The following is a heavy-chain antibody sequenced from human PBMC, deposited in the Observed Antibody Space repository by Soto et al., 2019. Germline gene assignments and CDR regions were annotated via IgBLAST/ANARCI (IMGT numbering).Heavy chain of an antibody. CDR1: GFTFSDYY. V-gene: IGHV3-11*01. D-gene: IGHD3-10*01. CDR3: ARDAVRGVITRLLDP. CDR2: ISSSGSTI. J-gene: IGHJ5*02. Sequence: LILSCAASGFTFSDYYMSWIRQAPGKGLEWVSYISSSGSTIYYADSVKGRFTISRDNAKNSLYLQMNSLRAEDTAVYYCARDAVRGVITRLLDPWGQGTLVTVSS.